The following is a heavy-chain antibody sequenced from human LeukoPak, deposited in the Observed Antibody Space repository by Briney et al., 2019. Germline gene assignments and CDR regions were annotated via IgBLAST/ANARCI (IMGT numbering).Heavy chain of an antibody. V-gene: IGHV4-39*07. Sequence: SETLSLTCAVSGDSISSSSYYWGWIRRPPGKGLEWIGSIYYSGSTYYNPSLQSRVTISVDTSKNQFSLKLSSVTAADTAVYYCATEPQGYGDYDWFDPWGQGTLVTVSS. J-gene: IGHJ5*02. D-gene: IGHD4-17*01. CDR3: ATEPQGYGDYDWFDP. CDR2: IYYSGST. CDR1: GDSISSSSYY.